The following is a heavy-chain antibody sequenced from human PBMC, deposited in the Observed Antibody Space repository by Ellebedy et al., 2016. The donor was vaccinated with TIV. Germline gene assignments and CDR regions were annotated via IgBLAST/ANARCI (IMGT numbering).Heavy chain of an antibody. V-gene: IGHV1-8*01. Sequence: AASVKVSCNASGYTFTSYDINWVRQATGQGLEWMGWMNPNSGNTGYAQKFQGWVTMTRDTSISTAYMELSRLRSDDTAVYYCARGYYASGSYPASDIWGQGTMVTVSS. D-gene: IGHD3-10*01. CDR2: MNPNSGNT. CDR1: GYTFTSYD. J-gene: IGHJ3*02. CDR3: ARGYYASGSYPASDI.